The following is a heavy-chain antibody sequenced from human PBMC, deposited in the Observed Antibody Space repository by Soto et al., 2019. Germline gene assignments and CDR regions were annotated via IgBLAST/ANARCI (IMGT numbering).Heavy chain of an antibody. CDR2: ISSSSSYI. CDR3: ARFGCSGGSCNYYMDV. V-gene: IGHV3-21*01. CDR1: GFTFSSYS. J-gene: IGHJ6*03. Sequence: GGSLRLSCAASGFTFSSYSMNWVRQAPGKGLEWVSSISSSSSYIYYADSVKGRFTISRDNAKNSLYLQMNSLRAEDTAVYYCARFGCSGGSCNYYMDVWGKGTTVTVSS. D-gene: IGHD2-15*01.